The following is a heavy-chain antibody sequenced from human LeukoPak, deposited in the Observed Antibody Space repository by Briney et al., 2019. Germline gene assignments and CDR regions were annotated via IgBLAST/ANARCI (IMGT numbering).Heavy chain of an antibody. J-gene: IGHJ3*02. D-gene: IGHD3-22*01. Sequence: QTGGSLRLSCAASGFTFSSYAMRWVRQAPGKGLEWVSAISGSGGSTYYADSVKGRFTISRDNSKNTLYLQVNSLRAEDTAVYYCARANYYDSSGYPGAFDIWGQGTMVTVSS. V-gene: IGHV3-23*01. CDR3: ARANYYDSSGYPGAFDI. CDR2: ISGSGGST. CDR1: GFTFSSYA.